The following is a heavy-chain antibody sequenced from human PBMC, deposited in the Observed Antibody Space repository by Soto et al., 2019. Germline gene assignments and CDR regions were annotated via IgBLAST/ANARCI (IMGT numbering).Heavy chain of an antibody. Sequence: ASVKVSCKASGYTFTNYYMHWVRQAPGQGLEWMGIINPSGGSTSYAQKFQGRVTMTRDTSTSTVYMELSSLRSEDTAVYYCARKVMRKDPHGPNTDRGMDVWGQGTTVTVSS. V-gene: IGHV1-46*01. CDR2: INPSGGST. CDR3: ARKVMRKDPHGPNTDRGMDV. D-gene: IGHD2-21*01. CDR1: GYTFTNYY. J-gene: IGHJ6*02.